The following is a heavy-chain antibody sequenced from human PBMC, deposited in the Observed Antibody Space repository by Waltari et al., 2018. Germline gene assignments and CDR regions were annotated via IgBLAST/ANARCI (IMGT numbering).Heavy chain of an antibody. CDR2: IKQDGSEK. V-gene: IGHV3-7*01. CDR1: GFTISSFW. D-gene: IGHD6-19*01. CDR3: ATSGWYCFDY. Sequence: EVQLVESGGGLVQPGGSLRLSCAASGFTISSFWMNWVRQTPGKGLEWVAGIKQDGSEKYYADSGKGRFTISRDNAKNSLYLQMNSLRAEDTAVYYCATSGWYCFDYWGQGTLVTVSS. J-gene: IGHJ4*02.